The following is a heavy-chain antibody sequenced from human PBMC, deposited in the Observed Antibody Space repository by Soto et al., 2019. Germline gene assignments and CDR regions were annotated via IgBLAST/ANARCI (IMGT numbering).Heavy chain of an antibody. Sequence: PSETLSLTCPVSGGSISNGNYYWSWLRQLPGKGMEWIGNIYYIGTTSYNPSLKSRVNMSIATPKNQFSLKLRSVVAADRAMYYCAKNETTRPGVAPWGQGTLVTVSA. D-gene: IGHD1-1*01. CDR1: GGSISNGNYY. J-gene: IGHJ5*02. CDR3: AKNETTRPGVAP. CDR2: IYYIGTT. V-gene: IGHV4-31*03.